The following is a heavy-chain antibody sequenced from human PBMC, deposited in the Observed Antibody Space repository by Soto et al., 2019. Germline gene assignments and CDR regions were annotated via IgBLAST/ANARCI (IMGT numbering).Heavy chain of an antibody. CDR3: AREYALAYPLDY. Sequence: QVQLVESGGGVVQPGRSLRLSCAASGFTFNNYGVHWVRQAPGKGLEWVAFISFDGNNEYYAGSVKGRFTISRDNSKNTLYLQMNTLTADHTAVYYCAREYALAYPLDYWGQGTQVTVSS. V-gene: IGHV3-30*03. CDR2: ISFDGNNE. J-gene: IGHJ4*02. CDR1: GFTFNNYG.